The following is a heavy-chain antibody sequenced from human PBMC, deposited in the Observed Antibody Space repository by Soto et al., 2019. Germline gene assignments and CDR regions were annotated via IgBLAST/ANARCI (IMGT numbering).Heavy chain of an antibody. J-gene: IGHJ6*02. CDR2: IIPMFGTT. D-gene: IGHD6-6*01. CDR3: ARGVVPAAGAAPPYFHYGVDV. V-gene: IGHV1-69*06. CDR1: GDTFKKFA. Sequence: QVQLVQSGPEVKKPGSSVKVSCTTSGDTFKKFAISWVRQAPGQGPEWMGGIIPMFGTTKYTQKFQGRVTFTADKSTGTAYMELTSLMSEDTATYFCARGVVPAAGAAPPYFHYGVDVWGQGTTVTVSS.